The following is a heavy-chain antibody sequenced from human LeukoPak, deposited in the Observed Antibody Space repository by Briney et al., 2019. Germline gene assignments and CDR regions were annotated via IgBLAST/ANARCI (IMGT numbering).Heavy chain of an antibody. V-gene: IGHV1-3*01. Sequence: ASVKVSCKASGYTFTSYAMHWVRQAPGQRLEWMGWINAGNGNTKYSQKFQGRVTITRDTSASTAYMELSSMRSEDTAVYYCAREGFRDAFDIWGQGTMVTVSS. J-gene: IGHJ3*02. CDR1: GYTFTSYA. CDR3: AREGFRDAFDI. CDR2: INAGNGNT. D-gene: IGHD3-10*01.